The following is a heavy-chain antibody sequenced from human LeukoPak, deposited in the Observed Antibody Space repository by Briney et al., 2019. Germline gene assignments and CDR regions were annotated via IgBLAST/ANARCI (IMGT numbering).Heavy chain of an antibody. Sequence: PGGSLRLSCAASGFTFSSYAMSWVRQAPGKWLEWVSAISNNGGYTYYADSVQGRFTISRDNSKSTLCLQMNSLRAEDTAVYYCAKQLGYCSDGSCYFPYWGQGTLVTVSS. CDR1: GFTFSSYA. J-gene: IGHJ4*02. CDR2: ISNNGGYT. CDR3: AKQLGYCSDGSCYFPY. V-gene: IGHV3-23*01. D-gene: IGHD2-15*01.